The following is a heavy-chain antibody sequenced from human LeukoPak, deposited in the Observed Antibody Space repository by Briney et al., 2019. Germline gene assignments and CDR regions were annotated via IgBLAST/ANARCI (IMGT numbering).Heavy chain of an antibody. D-gene: IGHD3-10*01. CDR3: AKDGNYRGSGSYPPGTFDP. J-gene: IGHJ5*02. CDR2: ISYDGSNK. V-gene: IGHV3-30*04. CDR1: GFTFSSHA. Sequence: PGGSLRLSCAASGFTFSSHAMHWVRQAPGKGLEWVAVISYDGSNKYYADSVKGRFTISRDNTKSTLYLQMNSLRPEDTAVYYCAKDGNYRGSGSYPPGTFDPWGQGTLVTVSS.